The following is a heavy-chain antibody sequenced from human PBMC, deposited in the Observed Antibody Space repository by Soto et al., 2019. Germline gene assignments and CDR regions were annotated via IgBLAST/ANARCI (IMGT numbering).Heavy chain of an antibody. D-gene: IGHD3-3*01. CDR1: GFTFSSYA. J-gene: IGHJ4*02. V-gene: IGHV3-23*01. Sequence: GESLKISCAASGFTFSSYAMSWVRQAPGKGLEWVSAISGSGGSTYYADSVKGRFTISRDNSKNTLYLQMNSLRAEDTAVYYCAKDPYYDFWSGRDYWGQGTLVTVSS. CDR3: AKDPYYDFWSGRDY. CDR2: ISGSGGST.